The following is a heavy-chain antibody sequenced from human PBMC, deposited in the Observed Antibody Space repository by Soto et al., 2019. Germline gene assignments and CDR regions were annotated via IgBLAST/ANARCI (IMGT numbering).Heavy chain of an antibody. J-gene: IGHJ4*02. CDR1: GYSISSGYY. CDR2: IYHSGTT. Sequence: PSETLSLTCAVSGYSISSGYYWGWIRQPPGKGLEWIATIYHSGTTYSNPSLKSRVTISVDTSKNQFSLKLSSVTAADTAVYYCARGLYYYDSSGYAPDYLCLGALVTVSA. CDR3: ARGLYYYDSSGYAPDY. D-gene: IGHD3-22*01. V-gene: IGHV4-38-2*01.